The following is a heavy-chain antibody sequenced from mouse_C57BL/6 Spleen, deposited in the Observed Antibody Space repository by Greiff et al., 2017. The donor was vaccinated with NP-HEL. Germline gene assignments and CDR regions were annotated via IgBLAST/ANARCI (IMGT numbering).Heavy chain of an antibody. CDR3: ASPLRDYAMDY. CDR2: IYPGDGDT. D-gene: IGHD2-12*01. V-gene: IGHV1-80*01. J-gene: IGHJ4*01. CDR1: GYAFSSYW. Sequence: QVQLQQSGAELVKPGASVKISCKASGYAFSSYWMNWVKQRPGKGLEWIGQIYPGDGDTNYNGKFKGKATLTADTSSSTAYMQLSSLTSEDSAVYYCASPLRDYAMDYWGQGTSVTVSS.